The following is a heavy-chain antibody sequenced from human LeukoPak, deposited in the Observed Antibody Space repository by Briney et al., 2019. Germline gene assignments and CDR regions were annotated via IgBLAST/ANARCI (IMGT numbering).Heavy chain of an antibody. CDR3: ARGKSRVSHIDY. J-gene: IGHJ4*02. CDR2: IHYSGSS. V-gene: IGHV4-59*08. CDR1: GGSISTYY. Sequence: SGTLSLTCAVSGGSISTYYLSWIRQPPGKGLEWIGYIHYSGSSNYNPSLKSRVTISLDTSKNQFSLKLRPVTAADTAVYYWARGKSRVSHIDYWGQGTLVTVSS.